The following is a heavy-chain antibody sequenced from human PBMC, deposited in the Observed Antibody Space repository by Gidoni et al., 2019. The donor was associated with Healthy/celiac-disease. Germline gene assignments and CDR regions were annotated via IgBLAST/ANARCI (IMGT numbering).Heavy chain of an antibody. CDR1: GGSFSGYY. V-gene: IGHV4-34*01. CDR3: ARGGVRGSSSWYTPEYFQH. CDR2: INPSGST. D-gene: IGHD6-13*01. J-gene: IGHJ1*01. Sequence: QVQLQQWGAGLLKPSETLSLTCAVYGGSFSGYYWSWIRQPPGKGLEWIGEINPSGSTNYNPSLKSRVTISVDTSKNQFSLKLSSVTAADTAVYYCARGGVRGSSSWYTPEYFQHWGQGTLVTVSS.